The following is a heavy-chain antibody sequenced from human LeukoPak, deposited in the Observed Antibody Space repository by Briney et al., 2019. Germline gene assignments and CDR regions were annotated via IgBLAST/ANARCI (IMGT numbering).Heavy chain of an antibody. CDR3: AKDFGTADYGDFAFDY. CDR2: IRYDGSNK. V-gene: IGHV3-30*02. Sequence: QSGGSLRLSCAASGFTFSSYWMNWVRQAPGKVLEWVAFIRYDGSNKYYADSVKGRFTISRDNSKNTLYLQMNSLRAEDTAVYYCAKDFGTADYGDFAFDYWGQGTLVTVSS. CDR1: GFTFSSYW. D-gene: IGHD4-17*01. J-gene: IGHJ4*02.